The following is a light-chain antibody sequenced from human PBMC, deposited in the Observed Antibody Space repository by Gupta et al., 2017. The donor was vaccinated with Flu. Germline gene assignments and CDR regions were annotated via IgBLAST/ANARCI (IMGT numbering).Light chain of an antibody. CDR3: QQDSNTPRT. J-gene: IGKJ1*01. V-gene: IGKV3-20*01. Sequence: EIVLTQSPGTLSLSPGDRATLSCRASQTVTSNYLAWYQQKPGQAPRLLIYGATIRATGIPDRFSGSGIGTDFTLTISRLEPEDFAIYHCQQDSNTPRTFGQGTKVEIK. CDR2: GAT. CDR1: QTVTSNY.